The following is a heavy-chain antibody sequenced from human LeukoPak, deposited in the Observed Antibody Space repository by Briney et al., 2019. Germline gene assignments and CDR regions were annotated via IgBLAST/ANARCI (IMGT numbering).Heavy chain of an antibody. CDR3: ARGVQGWLTNYYMDV. J-gene: IGHJ6*03. CDR2: ISSNGGST. V-gene: IGHV3-64*01. D-gene: IGHD4/OR15-4a*01. Sequence: GGSLRLSCAASGFTFSSYAMHWVRQAPGKGLECVSAISSNGGSTYYANSVKGRFTISRDNSKNTLYLQMGSLRAEDMAVYYCARGVQGWLTNYYMDVWGKGTTVTISS. CDR1: GFTFSSYA.